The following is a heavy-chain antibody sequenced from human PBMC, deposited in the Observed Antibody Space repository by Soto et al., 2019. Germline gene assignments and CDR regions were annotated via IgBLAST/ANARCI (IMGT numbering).Heavy chain of an antibody. J-gene: IGHJ5*02. CDR2: INHSGST. CDR1: GGSFSGYY. D-gene: IGHD3-10*01. V-gene: IGHV4-34*01. CDR3: ASWEYGSGSYLLDP. Sequence: SETLSLTCAVYGGSFSGYYWSWIRQPPGKGLEWIGEINHSGSTNYNPSLKSRVTISVDTSKNQFSLKLSSVTAADTAVYYCASWEYGSGSYLLDPRGQGTLVTVSS.